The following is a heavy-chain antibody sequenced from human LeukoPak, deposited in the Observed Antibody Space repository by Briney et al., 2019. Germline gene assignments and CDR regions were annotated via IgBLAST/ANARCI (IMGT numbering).Heavy chain of an antibody. CDR2: IQYDGSNQ. J-gene: IGHJ4*02. V-gene: IGHV3-30*02. CDR1: GFTFSSYG. Sequence: GGSLRLSCAASGFTFSSYGMHWVRQAPGKGLEWVAYIQYDGSNQQYADSVKGRFTISRDNSKNTLYLQMNSLRAEDTAVYYCAKGGGYSSSWYSDYWGQGTLVTVSS. D-gene: IGHD6-13*01. CDR3: AKGGGYSSSWYSDY.